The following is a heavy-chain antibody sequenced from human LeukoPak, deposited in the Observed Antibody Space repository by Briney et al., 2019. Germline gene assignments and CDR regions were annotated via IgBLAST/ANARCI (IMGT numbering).Heavy chain of an antibody. D-gene: IGHD3-10*01. CDR2: ISAYNGNT. CDR1: GYTFTSYG. CDR3: ARHPDITIIRGADFDN. J-gene: IGHJ4*02. V-gene: IGHV1-18*01. Sequence: ASVKVSYKASGYTFTSYGISWVRQAPGQGLEWMGWISAYNGNTNYAQKLQGRVTMTTDTSTSTAYMELRSLRSDDTAVYYCARHPDITIIRGADFDNWGQGTLVTVSS.